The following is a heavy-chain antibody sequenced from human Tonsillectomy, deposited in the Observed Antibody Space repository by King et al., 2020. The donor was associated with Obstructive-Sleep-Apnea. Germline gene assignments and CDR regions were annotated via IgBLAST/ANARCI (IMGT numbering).Heavy chain of an antibody. CDR2: IRGSGVLT. D-gene: IGHD2-8*02. V-gene: IGHV3-23*04. CDR3: AKLVGNTGLDY. J-gene: IGHJ4*02. CDR1: GFTFSSYA. Sequence: VQLVESGGGLVQPGGSLRLSCAASGFTFSSYAMSWVRQAPGKGLEGVSTIRGSGVLTYYADSVKGPFTISRDNSKNTLYVQMNSLRAEDTAVYYCAKLVGNTGLDYWGQGTLVTVSS.